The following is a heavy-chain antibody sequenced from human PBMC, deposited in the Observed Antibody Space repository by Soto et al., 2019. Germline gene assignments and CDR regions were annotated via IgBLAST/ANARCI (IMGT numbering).Heavy chain of an antibody. CDR1: GGTFSSYA. D-gene: IGHD2-15*01. J-gene: IGHJ6*02. Sequence: QVQLVQSGAEVKKPGSSVKVSCKASGGTFSSYAISWVRQAPGQGLEWMGGIIPFFGTANYAQKFQGRVTITADESTSTADMALSSLRSEDTAVYYCARDLWYDPSGREYYYYYYGMDVWGQGTTVTVSS. CDR3: ARDLWYDPSGREYYYYYYGMDV. V-gene: IGHV1-69*12. CDR2: IIPFFGTA.